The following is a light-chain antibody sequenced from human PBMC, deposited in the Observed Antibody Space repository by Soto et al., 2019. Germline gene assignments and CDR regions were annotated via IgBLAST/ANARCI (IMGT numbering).Light chain of an antibody. V-gene: IGLV1-40*01. CDR2: ENN. Sequence: QSVLTQPPSVSEAPGPRVTISCTGSSSNIGAGYEAHWYQQVPGTAPKLLIYENNNRPSGVPDRFSGSKPGTSASLAITGLQAEHEAEYYCQSYDSSLSGYVFGTGTKVTVL. CDR1: SSNIGAGYE. J-gene: IGLJ1*01. CDR3: QSYDSSLSGYV.